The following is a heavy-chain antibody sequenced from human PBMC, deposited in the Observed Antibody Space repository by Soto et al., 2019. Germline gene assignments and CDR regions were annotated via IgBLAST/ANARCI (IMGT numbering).Heavy chain of an antibody. D-gene: IGHD3-10*01. Sequence: EVQLVESGGGLVQPGGSLRLSCAASGFTFSSYSMNWVRQAPGKGLEWVSYISSTRSAMYYADSVKGRFTISRDNAKNSLYLQLNSLRAEDTAVYYCARDWSYSFYCWGQGTLVTVSS. J-gene: IGHJ4*02. CDR1: GFTFSSYS. CDR2: ISSTRSAM. V-gene: IGHV3-48*01. CDR3: ARDWSYSFYC.